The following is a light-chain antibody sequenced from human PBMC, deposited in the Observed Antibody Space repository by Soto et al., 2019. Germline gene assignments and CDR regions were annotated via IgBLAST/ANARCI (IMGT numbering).Light chain of an antibody. Sequence: QSVLTQPPSASGTPGQRVTISCSGSSSNIGSNTVNWYQQLPGTAPKLLIYDNNKRPSGIPDRFSGSKSGTSATLGITGLQTGDEADYYCGTWDSSLSVVVFGGGTKVTVL. CDR2: DNN. CDR3: GTWDSSLSVVV. V-gene: IGLV1-51*01. CDR1: SSNIGSNT. J-gene: IGLJ2*01.